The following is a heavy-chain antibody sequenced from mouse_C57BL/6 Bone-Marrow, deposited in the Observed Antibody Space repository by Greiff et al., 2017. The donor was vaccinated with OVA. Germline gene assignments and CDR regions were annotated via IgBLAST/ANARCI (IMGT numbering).Heavy chain of an antibody. CDR2: INPNNGGT. J-gene: IGHJ4*01. CDR3: ARRYDYYAMDY. V-gene: IGHV1-26*01. D-gene: IGHD1-1*01. Sequence: VQLQQSGPELVKPGAPVKISCKASGYTFTDYYMNWVKQSHGKSLEWIGDINPNNGGTSYNQKFKGKATLTVDKSSSTAYMELRSLTSEDSAVYYCARRYDYYAMDYWGQGTSVTVSS. CDR1: GYTFTDYY.